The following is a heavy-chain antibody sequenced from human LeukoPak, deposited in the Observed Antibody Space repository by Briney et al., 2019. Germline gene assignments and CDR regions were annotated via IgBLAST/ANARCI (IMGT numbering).Heavy chain of an antibody. J-gene: IGHJ5*02. V-gene: IGHV4-59*01. CDR1: GGSISSYY. CDR3: ARVVRPSNYANSGYYWFDP. Sequence: PSETLSLTCTVSGGSISSYYWSWIRQPPGKGLEWIGYIYYNGDTNYSPSLKSRVTISVDTSKNQFPLKLTSVTAADTAIYYCARVVRPSNYANSGYYWFDPWGQGTLVTVSS. D-gene: IGHD3-22*01. CDR2: IYYNGDT.